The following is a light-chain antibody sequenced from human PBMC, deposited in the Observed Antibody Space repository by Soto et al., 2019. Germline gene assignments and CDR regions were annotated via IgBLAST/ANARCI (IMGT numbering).Light chain of an antibody. V-gene: IGKV1-33*01. CDR3: QQYDNPPVT. J-gene: IGKJ3*01. Sequence: DIQMTQSPSSLSASVGDRVTITCQASQDISNYLNWYQQKPGKAPKLLIYDASNLETGVPSRFSGSGSGTDFTFTISSLHPEDIATYYCQQYDNPPVTFGPGTKVDIK. CDR2: DAS. CDR1: QDISNY.